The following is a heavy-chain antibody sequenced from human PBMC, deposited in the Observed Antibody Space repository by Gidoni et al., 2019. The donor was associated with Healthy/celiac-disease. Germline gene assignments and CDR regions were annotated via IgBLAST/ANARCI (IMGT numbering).Heavy chain of an antibody. CDR2: INHSGST. CDR3: ASGYCSSTSCYGKGYYYYMDV. Sequence: EWIGEINHSGSTNYNPSLKSRVTISVDTSKNQFSLKLSSVTAADTAVYYCASGYCSSTSCYGKGYYYYMDVWGKGTTVTVSS. J-gene: IGHJ6*03. V-gene: IGHV4-34*01. D-gene: IGHD2-2*01.